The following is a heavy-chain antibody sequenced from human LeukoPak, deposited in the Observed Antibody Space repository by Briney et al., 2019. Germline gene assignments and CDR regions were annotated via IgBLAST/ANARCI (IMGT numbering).Heavy chain of an antibody. CDR2: ISSTGSNI. D-gene: IGHD5-18*01. CDR1: ALTFSSYE. CDR3: ARGGRGYSFAQADY. Sequence: PGWSLRLSCAASALTFSSYEMNWVRQAPGKGLEWVSYISSTGSNIYYSDSVKGRFTISRDNAKNSLYLQMNSVRAEDTAVYYCARGGRGYSFAQADYWGQGTLVTVSS. J-gene: IGHJ4*02. V-gene: IGHV3-48*03.